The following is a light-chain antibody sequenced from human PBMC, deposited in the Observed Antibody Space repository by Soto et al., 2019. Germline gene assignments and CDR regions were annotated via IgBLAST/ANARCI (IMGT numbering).Light chain of an antibody. Sequence: QSALTQPRSVSGSPGQSVTISCTGTSSDVGGSNYVSWYQQHPGKAPKLMIYDVSKRPSGVPDRFSGSKSGNTASLTISGLQAEDEADYCCCSYSGSGVFGGGTKLTVL. CDR1: SSDVGGSNY. CDR2: DVS. CDR3: CSYSGSGV. V-gene: IGLV2-11*01. J-gene: IGLJ3*02.